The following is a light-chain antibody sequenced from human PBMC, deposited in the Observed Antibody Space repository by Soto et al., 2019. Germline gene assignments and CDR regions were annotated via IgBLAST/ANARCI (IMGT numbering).Light chain of an antibody. V-gene: IGKV1-17*03. J-gene: IGKJ5*01. Sequence: IQLTQSPSCVSASVGDSVTITCRASQGISHYLAWFQQRPGQVPKRLIYGASTLHSGVPSRFSGSGSGTEFTLTISRLQPEDFATYYCQQLNSYPITFGQGTRLEI. CDR2: GAS. CDR3: QQLNSYPIT. CDR1: QGISHY.